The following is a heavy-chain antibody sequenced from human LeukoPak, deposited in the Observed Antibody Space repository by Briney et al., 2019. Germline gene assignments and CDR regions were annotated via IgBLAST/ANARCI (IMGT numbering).Heavy chain of an antibody. Sequence: GGSLRLSCAASKFTFSNYCMNWVRQAPGKGLEWVSYISSSSSTIYYADSVKGRFTISRDNARNSLYLQMNGLRVEDTAVYFCAIWETDQGGEFDSWGQGTLVTVSS. CDR3: AIWETDQGGEFDS. J-gene: IGHJ4*02. CDR2: ISSSSSTI. D-gene: IGHD1-26*01. V-gene: IGHV3-48*04. CDR1: KFTFSNYC.